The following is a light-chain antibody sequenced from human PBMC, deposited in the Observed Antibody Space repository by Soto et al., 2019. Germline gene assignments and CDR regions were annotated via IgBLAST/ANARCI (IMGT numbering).Light chain of an antibody. CDR2: GAS. CDR3: QQYNNWPYT. J-gene: IGKJ2*01. V-gene: IGKV3-15*01. CDR1: QSVSSN. Sequence: EIVMTQSPATLSVSPGERATLFCRASQSVSSNLAWDQQKPGQAPRLLIYGASTRATGIPARFSGSGSGTEFTLNISSLQSEDFAVYYCQQYNNWPYTFGQGTKLEIK.